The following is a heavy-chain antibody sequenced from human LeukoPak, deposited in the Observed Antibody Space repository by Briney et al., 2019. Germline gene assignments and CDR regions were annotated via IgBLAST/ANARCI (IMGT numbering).Heavy chain of an antibody. V-gene: IGHV3-23*01. CDR3: AKGGLWFGELLPN. CDR2: ISGSGGST. CDR1: GFTFSSYA. Sequence: GGSLRLSCAASGFTFSSYAMSWVRQAPGKGLEWVSAISGSGGSTYYADSVKGRFIISRDNSKNTLYLQMNSLRAEDTAVYYCAKGGLWFGELLPNWGQGTLVTVSS. J-gene: IGHJ4*02. D-gene: IGHD3-10*01.